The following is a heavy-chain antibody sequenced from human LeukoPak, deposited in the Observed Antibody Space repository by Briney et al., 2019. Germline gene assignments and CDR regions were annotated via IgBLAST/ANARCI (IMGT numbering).Heavy chain of an antibody. D-gene: IGHD3-10*01. Sequence: WGSLRLSCAASGFTFSSYAMSWVRQPPGKGLEWVSVISNSGGSTYYADSVKCRFTISRDNHKNTLYLQMNSLRDEDTAVYYCAKGVRFGESNFDYWGQGTLVTVSS. J-gene: IGHJ4*02. CDR3: AKGVRFGESNFDY. CDR1: GFTFSSYA. CDR2: ISNSGGST. V-gene: IGHV3-23*01.